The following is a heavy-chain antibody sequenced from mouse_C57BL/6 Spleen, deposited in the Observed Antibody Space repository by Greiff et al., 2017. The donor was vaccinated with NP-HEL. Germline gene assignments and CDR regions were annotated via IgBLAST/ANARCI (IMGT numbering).Heavy chain of an antibody. CDR2: IYPGDGDT. CDR3: AGGYLYYFDY. CDR1: GYAFRSYW. D-gene: IGHD2-2*01. Sequence: VQLQESGAELVKPGASVKISCKASGYAFRSYWMNWVKQRPGKGLEWIGQIYPGDGDTNYNGKFKGKATLTADKSSSTAYMQLSSLTSEDSAVYFCAGGYLYYFDYWGQGTTLTVSS. V-gene: IGHV1-80*01. J-gene: IGHJ2*01.